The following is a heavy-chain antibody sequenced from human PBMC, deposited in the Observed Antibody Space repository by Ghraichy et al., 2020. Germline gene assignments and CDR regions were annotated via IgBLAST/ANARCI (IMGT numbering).Heavy chain of an antibody. V-gene: IGHV4-31*03. CDR2: IYYSGST. Sequence: SETLSLTCSVSGGSVSSGGYYWSWIRQHPGKGLEWIGYIYYSGSTYYNPSLKSRVTISVDTSKNQFSLKLTSVTAADTAVYYCARAPNKWEPTQFDYWGQGTLVTVSS. J-gene: IGHJ4*02. CDR3: ARAPNKWEPTQFDY. D-gene: IGHD1-26*01. CDR1: GGSVSSGGYY.